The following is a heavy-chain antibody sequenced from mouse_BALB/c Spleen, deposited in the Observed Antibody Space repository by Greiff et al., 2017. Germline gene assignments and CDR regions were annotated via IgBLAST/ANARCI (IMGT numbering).Heavy chain of an antibody. J-gene: IGHJ4*01. V-gene: IGHV1S16*01. CDR3: TGALMDY. CDR2: INPSNGGT. CDR1: GFNIKDYY. Sequence: VHLVESGAELVRPGALVKLSCKASGFNIKDYYMYWVKQRPGQGLEWIGEINPSNGGTNFNEKFKSKATLTVDKSSSTAYMQLSSLTSEDSAVYYCTGALMDYWGQGTSVTVSS.